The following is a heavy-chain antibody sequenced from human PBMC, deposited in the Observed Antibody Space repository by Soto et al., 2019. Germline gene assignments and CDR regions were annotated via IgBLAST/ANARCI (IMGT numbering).Heavy chain of an antibody. Sequence: ASVKVSCKASGYTFTSYDINWVRQATGQGLEWMGWMNPNSGNTGYAQKFQGRVTMTRNTSISTAYMELSSLRSEDTAVYYCARGGLRYFEWLLPHDAFDIWGQGTMVTVSS. J-gene: IGHJ3*02. CDR3: ARGGLRYFEWLLPHDAFDI. CDR2: MNPNSGNT. V-gene: IGHV1-8*01. CDR1: GYTFTSYD. D-gene: IGHD3-9*01.